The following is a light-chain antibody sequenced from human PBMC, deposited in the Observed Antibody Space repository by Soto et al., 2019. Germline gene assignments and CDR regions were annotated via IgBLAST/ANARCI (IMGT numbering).Light chain of an antibody. CDR1: QSVRSSY. J-gene: IGKJ2*01. CDR2: GAA. Sequence: DIVLTQSPGTLYLSPGDRAMLSCRASQSVRSSYLAWYQQKPGQAPRLLIFGAARRATGIPDRFSGSGSGTDFTLIISRLEPEDFAVYFCQQYGTSPFTFGQGTKLEIK. CDR3: QQYGTSPFT. V-gene: IGKV3-20*01.